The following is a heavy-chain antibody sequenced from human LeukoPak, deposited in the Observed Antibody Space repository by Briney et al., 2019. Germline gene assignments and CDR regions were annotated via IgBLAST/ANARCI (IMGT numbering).Heavy chain of an antibody. CDR3: ARDGNGYGDYGRRAFDI. J-gene: IGHJ3*02. D-gene: IGHD4-17*01. CDR2: INPNSGGT. Sequence: GASVKVSCKASGYTFTGYYMHWVRQAPGQGLEWMGRINPNSGGTNYAQKFQGRATMTRGTSISTAYMELSRLRSDDTAVYYCARDGNGYGDYGRRAFDIWGQGTMVTVSS. V-gene: IGHV1-2*06. CDR1: GYTFTGYY.